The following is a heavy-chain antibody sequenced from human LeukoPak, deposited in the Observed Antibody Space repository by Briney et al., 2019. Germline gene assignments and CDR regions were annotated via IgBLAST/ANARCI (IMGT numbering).Heavy chain of an antibody. Sequence: ASVKVSCKASGYTFTSYGISWVRQAPGQGLEWMGWMNPNSGNTGYAQKFQGRVTMTRNTSISTAYMELSSLRSEDTAVYYCARGDCSSTSCYLQNWFDPWGQGTLVTVSS. V-gene: IGHV1-8*02. D-gene: IGHD2-2*01. CDR1: GYTFTSYG. J-gene: IGHJ5*02. CDR2: MNPNSGNT. CDR3: ARGDCSSTSCYLQNWFDP.